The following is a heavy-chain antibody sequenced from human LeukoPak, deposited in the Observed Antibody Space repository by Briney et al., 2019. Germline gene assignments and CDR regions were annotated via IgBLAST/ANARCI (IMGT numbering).Heavy chain of an antibody. CDR1: GFTFSSFA. D-gene: IGHD3-10*01. V-gene: IGHV3-33*08. J-gene: IGHJ4*01. Sequence: GGSLRLSCAASGFTFSSFAMHWVRQAPGKGLEWVGVIRNDGTTKYYGDSVKGRFTISRDNAKDTLYPQMNSLRAEDTAMYYCARAVYYSNYLGYWGQGTLVTVSS. CDR3: ARAVYYSNYLGY. CDR2: IRNDGTTK.